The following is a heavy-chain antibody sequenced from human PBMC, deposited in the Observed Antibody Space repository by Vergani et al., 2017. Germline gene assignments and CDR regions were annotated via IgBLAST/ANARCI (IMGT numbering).Heavy chain of an antibody. V-gene: IGHV3-7*01. CDR2: IKQDGSEK. CDR1: GSMFRNNW. J-gene: IGHJ3*02. CDR3: AGPSAPGDYDALDI. D-gene: IGHD4-17*01. Sequence: EVQLVESGGGLVQPGGSLGLSCAASGSMFRNNWRNWVRQAPGKGLEGVANIKQDGSEKYYVDSVRGRFTISRDNAKNSLYLQMNSLRTEDTAVYHFAGPSAPGDYDALDIWGQGTMVTVSS.